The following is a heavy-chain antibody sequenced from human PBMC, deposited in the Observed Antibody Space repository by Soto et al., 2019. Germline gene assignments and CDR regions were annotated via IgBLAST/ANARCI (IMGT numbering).Heavy chain of an antibody. J-gene: IGHJ5*02. CDR3: ARDANYGVGWRWFDP. D-gene: IGHD1-7*01. CDR1: GYTFTSYY. Sequence: GASVKVSCKASGYTFTSYYMHWVRQAPGQGLEWMGIINPSGGSTSYAQKFQGRVTMTRDTSTSTVYMELSSLRSEDTAVYYCARDANYGVGWRWFDPWGQGTLVTVSS. CDR2: INPSGGST. V-gene: IGHV1-46*01.